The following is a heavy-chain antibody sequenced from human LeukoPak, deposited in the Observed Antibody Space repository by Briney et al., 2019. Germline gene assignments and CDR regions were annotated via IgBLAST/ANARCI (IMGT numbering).Heavy chain of an antibody. Sequence: ASVKVSCKASGYTFTGYYMHWVRQAPGQGLEWMGGIIPIFGTANYAQKLQGRVTITTDESTSTAYMELSSLRSEDTAVYYCARVSNAAAGLGPFDYWGQGTLVTVSS. V-gene: IGHV1-69*05. J-gene: IGHJ4*02. CDR1: GYTFTGYY. D-gene: IGHD6-13*01. CDR2: IIPIFGTA. CDR3: ARVSNAAAGLGPFDY.